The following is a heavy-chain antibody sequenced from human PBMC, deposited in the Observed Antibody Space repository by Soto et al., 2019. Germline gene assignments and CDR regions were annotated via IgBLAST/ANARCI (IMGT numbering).Heavy chain of an antibody. V-gene: IGHV4-39*02. D-gene: IGHD2-15*01. CDR2: IYYDGST. CDR3: AKVVVAATRHTDFDS. CDR1: GGSINSNNYY. Sequence: WETLSLTCAVYGGSINSNNYYWAWIRQPPGKGLAWIASIYYDGSTYYNPSLKSRVSISVDTSKNHFSLKLSSATAADTAVYYCAKVVVAATRHTDFDSWGQGTLVTVSS. J-gene: IGHJ4*02.